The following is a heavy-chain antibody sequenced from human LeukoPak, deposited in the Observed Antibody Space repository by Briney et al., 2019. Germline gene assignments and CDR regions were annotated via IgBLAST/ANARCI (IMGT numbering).Heavy chain of an antibody. V-gene: IGHV3-23*01. J-gene: IGHJ4*02. CDR3: TREDYGVDS. CDR1: GFTFSNYL. Sequence: GGSLRLSCAASGFTFSNYLMNWVRQAPGKGLEWVSSISGSGDITYYADSVKGRFTMSRDNSKNTLYLQMNSLRAEDTAMYYCTREDYGVDSWGQGTLVTVAS. D-gene: IGHD3-16*01. CDR2: ISGSGDIT.